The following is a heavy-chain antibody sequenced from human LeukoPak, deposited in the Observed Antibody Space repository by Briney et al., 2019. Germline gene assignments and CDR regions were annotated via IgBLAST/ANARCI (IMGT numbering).Heavy chain of an antibody. CDR3: ATLRILYSSGWSGRGYYYYGMDV. CDR1: GGSFSGYC. D-gene: IGHD6-19*01. V-gene: IGHV4-34*01. Sequence: PSETLSLTCAVYGGSFSGYCWSWIRQPPGKGLEWIGEINHSGSTNYNPSLKSRVTISVDTSKNQFSLKLSSVTAADTAVYYCATLRILYSSGWSGRGYYYYGMDVWGQGTTVTVSS. CDR2: INHSGST. J-gene: IGHJ6*02.